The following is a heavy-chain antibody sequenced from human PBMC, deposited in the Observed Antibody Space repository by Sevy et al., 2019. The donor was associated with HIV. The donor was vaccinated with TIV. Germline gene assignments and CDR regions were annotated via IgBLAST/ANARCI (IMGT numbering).Heavy chain of an antibody. D-gene: IGHD2-15*01. CDR1: GYSFTSYW. V-gene: IGHV5-51*01. J-gene: IGHJ3*02. CDR2: IYPGDSDT. Sequence: GESLKISCKGSGYSFTSYWIGWVRQMPGKGLEWMGIIYPGDSDTRYSPSFQGQVTISADKSISTAYLQWSSLKASDTAMYYCARHWPGEDNVVEVAALAFDMWGQGTMVTVSS. CDR3: ARHWPGEDNVVEVAALAFDM.